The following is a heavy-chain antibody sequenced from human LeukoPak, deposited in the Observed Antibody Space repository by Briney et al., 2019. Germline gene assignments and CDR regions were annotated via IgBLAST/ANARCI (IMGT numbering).Heavy chain of an antibody. CDR3: AGFGVVDPFDY. D-gene: IGHD3-3*01. V-gene: IGHV4-59*01. Sequence: PSETLSLTCTVSGGSISSYYRSWIRQPPGKGLEWIGYIYYSGSTYYNPSLKSRVTISVDTSKNQFSLKLSSVTAADTAVYYCAGFGVVDPFDYWGQGTLVTVSS. J-gene: IGHJ4*02. CDR2: IYYSGST. CDR1: GGSISSYY.